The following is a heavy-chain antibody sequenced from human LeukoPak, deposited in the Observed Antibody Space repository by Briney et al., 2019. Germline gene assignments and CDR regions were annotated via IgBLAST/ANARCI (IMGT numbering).Heavy chain of an antibody. V-gene: IGHV3-33*01. CDR2: IWYDGSNK. D-gene: IGHD3-3*01. Sequence: GGSLRLSCAASGFTFSSYGMHWVRQAPGKGLEWVAVIWYDGSNKYYADSVKGRFTISRDNSKNTLYLQMNSLRAEDTAVYYCARINGGGFLEWLSYYYGMDVWGQGTTVTVSS. CDR1: GFTFSSYG. J-gene: IGHJ6*02. CDR3: ARINGGGFLEWLSYYYGMDV.